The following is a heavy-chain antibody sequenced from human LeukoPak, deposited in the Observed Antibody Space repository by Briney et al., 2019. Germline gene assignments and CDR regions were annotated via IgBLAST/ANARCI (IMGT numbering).Heavy chain of an antibody. CDR2: IGNSGGST. CDR1: GFTFSNYA. Sequence: GGSLRLSCAASGFTFSNYAMSWVRQAPGKGLEWVSVIGNSGGSTYYADSVKDRFSISRDNSKNTLYPQMNSLRAEDTAVYYCAKVNPDSSGFYSPFDYWGQGTLVTVSS. CDR3: AKVNPDSSGFYSPFDY. D-gene: IGHD3-22*01. J-gene: IGHJ4*02. V-gene: IGHV3-23*01.